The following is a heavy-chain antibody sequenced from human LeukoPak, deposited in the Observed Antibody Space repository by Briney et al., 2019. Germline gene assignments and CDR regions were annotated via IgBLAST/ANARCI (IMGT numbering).Heavy chain of an antibody. J-gene: IGHJ6*03. V-gene: IGHV4-59*01. D-gene: IGHD4-23*01. CDR2: IYYSGSA. Sequence: SETLSLTCTVSGGSISSYYWSWIRQPPGKGLEWIGYIYYSGSANYNPSLKSRVTISVDTSKNQFSLRLSSVTAADTAVYYCARESATVDSYYYYYMGVWGKGTTVTVSS. CDR3: ARESATVDSYYYYYMGV. CDR1: GGSISSYY.